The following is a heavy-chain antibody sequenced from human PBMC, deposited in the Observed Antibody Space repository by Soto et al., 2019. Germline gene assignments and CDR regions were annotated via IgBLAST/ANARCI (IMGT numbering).Heavy chain of an antibody. CDR2: IWYDGSNK. CDR3: ARDLGGMDV. J-gene: IGHJ6*02. CDR1: GFTFSSYG. Sequence: QVQLVESGGGVVQPGRSLRLSCAASGFTFSSYGMHWVRQAPGKGLEWVAVIWYDGSNKYYADSVKGRFTISRDNSKNTLYLQMNSLRAEDTAVYYCARDLGGMDVWGQGTTFTVSS. V-gene: IGHV3-33*01.